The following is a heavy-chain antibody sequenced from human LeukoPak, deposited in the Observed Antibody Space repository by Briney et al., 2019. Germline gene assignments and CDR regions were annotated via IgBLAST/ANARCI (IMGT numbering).Heavy chain of an antibody. CDR2: IRFDGSKK. V-gene: IGHV3-30*02. Sequence: PGGSLRLSCVASGFTFNNYGIHWIRQAPGKGLEWVAFIRFDGSKKFYSDSVKGRFTISRDNSKSTLYLQMNSLRAEDSAVYFCAKDRPPQYDSGTYSDYWGQGTLVTVSS. CDR3: AKDRPPQYDSGTYSDY. D-gene: IGHD3-10*01. J-gene: IGHJ4*02. CDR1: GFTFNNYG.